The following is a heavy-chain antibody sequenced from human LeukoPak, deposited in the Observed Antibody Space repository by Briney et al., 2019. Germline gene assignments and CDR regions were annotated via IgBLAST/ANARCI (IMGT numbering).Heavy chain of an antibody. V-gene: IGHV3-23*01. D-gene: IGHD5-12*01. Sequence: GGSLRLSCAPSGFTFSNYAVSWARHAPGKGLEWGTSISGSGGTTYYAESVKGRFTISRDNSEFALYLQMNRLRAEVTAVYYCAKDPYRASSGLVDYWGQGTLVTVSS. CDR1: GFTFSNYA. J-gene: IGHJ4*02. CDR2: ISGSGGTT. CDR3: AKDPYRASSGLVDY.